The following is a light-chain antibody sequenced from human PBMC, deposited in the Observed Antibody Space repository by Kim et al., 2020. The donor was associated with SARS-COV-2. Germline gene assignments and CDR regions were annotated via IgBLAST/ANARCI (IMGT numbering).Light chain of an antibody. CDR1: SNNVGNEG. V-gene: IGLV10-54*01. CDR2: RNN. J-gene: IGLJ3*02. CDR3: SAWDYSVSAWV. Sequence: QAGLTQPPSVSKDLRQTATLTCTGDSNNVGNEGAAWLQQHQGHPPKLLFYRNNNRPSGISERLSASRSVNTASLTITGLQPEDEADYYCSAWDYSVSAWVFGGGTQLTVL.